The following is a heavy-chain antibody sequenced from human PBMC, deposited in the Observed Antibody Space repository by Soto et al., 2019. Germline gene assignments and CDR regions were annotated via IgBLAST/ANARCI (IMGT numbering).Heavy chain of an antibody. CDR3: ARGGLGDGSDY. V-gene: IGHV4-61*01. Sequence: QVQLQESGPGLVKPSETLSLTCTVSGGSVSSGSYYWSWIRQPPGKGLEWIGYIDYSGSTKYNPSPKGRVTISVDTSKNQLSLRLSPVTAADTAVYYCARGGLGDGSDYWGQGTLGTFSS. D-gene: IGHD1-26*01. CDR2: IDYSGST. J-gene: IGHJ4*02. CDR1: GGSVSSGSYY.